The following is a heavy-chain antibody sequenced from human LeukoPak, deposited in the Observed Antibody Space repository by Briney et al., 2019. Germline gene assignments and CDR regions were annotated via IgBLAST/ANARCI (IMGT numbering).Heavy chain of an antibody. CDR3: ARRFASIEFFSDY. CDR1: GFTFNNYA. J-gene: IGHJ4*02. D-gene: IGHD2-21*01. CDR2: ISSNGVAT. Sequence: GGSLRFSCAASGFTFNNYAMHWVRQAPGKGLEYVSGISSNGVATYYANSVKGRFTISRDNSKNTLYLQMASLRAEDMAVYYCARRFASIEFFSDYWGQGALVTVSS. V-gene: IGHV3-64*01.